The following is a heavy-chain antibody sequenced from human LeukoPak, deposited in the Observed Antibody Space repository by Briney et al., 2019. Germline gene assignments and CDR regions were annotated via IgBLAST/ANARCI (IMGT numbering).Heavy chain of an antibody. D-gene: IGHD3-22*01. J-gene: IGHJ3*02. Sequence: SETLSLTCTVSGGSISNGGFYWSWIRQPAGKGLEWIGRIYTLGSTHYNPSLKSRVTISVDTSKNQSSLKLSSVTAADTAVYYCAREGIYYYDSSGYYPHDAFDIWGQGTMVTVSS. CDR3: AREGIYYYDSSGYYPHDAFDI. CDR1: GGSISNGGFY. V-gene: IGHV4-61*02. CDR2: IYTLGST.